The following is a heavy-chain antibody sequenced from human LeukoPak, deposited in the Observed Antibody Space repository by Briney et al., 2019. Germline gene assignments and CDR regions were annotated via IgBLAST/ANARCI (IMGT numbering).Heavy chain of an antibody. CDR1: GYTFTSYD. D-gene: IGHD6-13*01. J-gene: IGHJ6*03. CDR3: ARVGYSSSWYDYYYYYYYMDV. V-gene: IGHV1-8*01. Sequence: ASVKVSCKASGYTFTSYDINWVRQATGQGLEWMGWMNPNSDNTGYAQKFQGRVTMTRNTSISTAYMELSSLRSEDTAVYYCARVGYSSSWYDYYYYYYYMDVWGKGTTVTISS. CDR2: MNPNSDNT.